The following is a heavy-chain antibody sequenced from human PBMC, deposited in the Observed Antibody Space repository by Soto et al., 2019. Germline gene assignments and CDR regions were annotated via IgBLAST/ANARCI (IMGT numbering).Heavy chain of an antibody. V-gene: IGHV3-66*01. Sequence: GGSLRLSCAASGFTVSSNYMSWVRQAPGKGLEWVSVIYSGGSTYYADSVKGRFTISRDNSKNTLYLQMNSLRAEDTAVYYCARDSADDSGTYLYDCSMDDWGQGTLVTVSS. J-gene: IGHJ4*02. CDR1: GFTVSSNY. CDR2: IYSGGST. CDR3: ARDSADDSGTYLYDCSMDD. D-gene: IGHD3-10*01.